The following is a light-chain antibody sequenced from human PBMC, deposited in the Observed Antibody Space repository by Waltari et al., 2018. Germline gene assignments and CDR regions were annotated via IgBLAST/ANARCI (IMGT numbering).Light chain of an antibody. CDR2: EVS. V-gene: IGLV2-23*02. CDR1: NSNIGTYSL. Sequence: QSALTQPASVSGSPGQSITISCTGSNSNIGTYSLVSWFQHPPGKAPTRILFEVSQRPAGVSVRFSGSKSGNTASLTISGLQAEDEADYYCCSYAGSVPDVFGTGTTVTVL. J-gene: IGLJ1*01. CDR3: CSYAGSVPDV.